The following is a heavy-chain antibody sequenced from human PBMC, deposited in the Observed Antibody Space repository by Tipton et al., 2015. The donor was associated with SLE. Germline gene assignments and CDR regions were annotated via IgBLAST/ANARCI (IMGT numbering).Heavy chain of an antibody. CDR1: GGSISSSSYY. D-gene: IGHD4-23*01. J-gene: IGHJ3*02. CDR3: ARERDYGGNWDI. Sequence: TLSLTCTVSGGSISSSSYYWGWIRQPPGKGLAWIASIYYSGSTNYNPSLKSRVTISVNTSKNQFSLKLSSVTAADTAVYYCARERDYGGNWDIWGQGTMVTVSS. CDR2: IYYSGST. V-gene: IGHV4-39*07.